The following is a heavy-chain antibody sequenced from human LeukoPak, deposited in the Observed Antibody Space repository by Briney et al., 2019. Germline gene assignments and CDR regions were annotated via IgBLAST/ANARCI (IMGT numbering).Heavy chain of an antibody. J-gene: IGHJ4*02. Sequence: GGSLRLSCAASGFTFSSYSMNWVRQAPGKGLEWVSCISSSSSYIYYADSVKGRFTISRDNAKNSLYLQMNSLRAEDTAVYYCARESGGYCSGGSCYNFDYWGQGTLVTVSS. CDR1: GFTFSSYS. CDR3: ARESGGYCSGGSCYNFDY. V-gene: IGHV3-21*01. CDR2: ISSSSSYI. D-gene: IGHD2-15*01.